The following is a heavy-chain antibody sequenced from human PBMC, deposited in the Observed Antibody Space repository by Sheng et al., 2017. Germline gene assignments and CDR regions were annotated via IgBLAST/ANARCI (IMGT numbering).Heavy chain of an antibody. CDR1: GFTFSDHW. D-gene: IGHD3-10*01. CDR3: ARGGLMHGFDL. J-gene: IGHJ2*01. V-gene: IGHV3-74*01. CDR2: INNDGTDT. Sequence: EVQLVESGGGLVQPGGSLRLSCAASGFTFSDHWMYWVRQAPGKGLVCVSYINNDGTDTTYADSVKGRFTISRDNAKNTLYLQVSSLRGDDTAVYYCARGGLMHGFDLWGRGTLVTVSS.